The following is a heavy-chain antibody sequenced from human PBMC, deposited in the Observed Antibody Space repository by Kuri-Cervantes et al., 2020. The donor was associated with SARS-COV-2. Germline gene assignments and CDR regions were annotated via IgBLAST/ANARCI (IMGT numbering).Heavy chain of an antibody. CDR2: ISYSGST. CDR3: ARGFDP. V-gene: IGHV4-59*01. Sequence: SETLSLTCSVSGGSISSYYWSWIRQPPGKGLEWIGYISYSGSTNCNPSLESRVTISVDTSKNQFSLKLSSVTAADTGVYYCARGFDPWGQGTLVTVSS. CDR1: GGSISSYY. J-gene: IGHJ5*02.